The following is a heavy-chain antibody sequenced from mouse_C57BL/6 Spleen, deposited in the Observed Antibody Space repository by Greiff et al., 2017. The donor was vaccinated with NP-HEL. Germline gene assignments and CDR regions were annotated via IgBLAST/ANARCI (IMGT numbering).Heavy chain of an antibody. CDR1: GFTFTDYY. J-gene: IGHJ4*01. V-gene: IGHV7-3*01. D-gene: IGHD2-10*01. CDR3: ARSYWDAMDY. CDR2: IRNKANGYTT. Sequence: EVHLVESGGGLVQPGGSLSLSCAASGFTFTDYYMSWVRQPPGKALEWLGFIRNKANGYTTEYSASVKGRFTISRDNSQSILYLQMNALRAEDSATYYCARSYWDAMDYWGQGTSVTVSS.